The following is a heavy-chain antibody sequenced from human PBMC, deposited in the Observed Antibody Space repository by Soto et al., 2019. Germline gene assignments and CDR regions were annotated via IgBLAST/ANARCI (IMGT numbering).Heavy chain of an antibody. CDR3: ARSGIFGVVITDYYYYGMDV. CDR1: GYTFTSYG. J-gene: IGHJ6*02. CDR2: ISAYNGNT. V-gene: IGHV1-18*04. Sequence: QVQLVQSGAEVKKPGASVKVSCKASGYTFTSYGISWVRQAPGQGLEWMGWISAYNGNTNYAQKLQGRVTMTTDTSTSTAYRELRSLRSDDTAVYYCARSGIFGVVITDYYYYGMDVWGQGTTVTVSS. D-gene: IGHD3-3*01.